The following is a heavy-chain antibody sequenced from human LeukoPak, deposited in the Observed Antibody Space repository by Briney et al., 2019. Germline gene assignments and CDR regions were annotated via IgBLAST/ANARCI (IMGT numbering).Heavy chain of an antibody. CDR2: INPSGGST. Sequence: ASVKVSCKASGYTFTSYYMHWVRQAPGQGLEWMGIINPSGGSTSYAQKFQGRVTMTRDTSTSTVYMELSSLRSEDTAVYYCAKEVVVPAAGGVFDIWGQGTMVTVSS. CDR3: AKEVVVPAAGGVFDI. CDR1: GYTFTSYY. J-gene: IGHJ3*02. D-gene: IGHD2-2*01. V-gene: IGHV1-46*03.